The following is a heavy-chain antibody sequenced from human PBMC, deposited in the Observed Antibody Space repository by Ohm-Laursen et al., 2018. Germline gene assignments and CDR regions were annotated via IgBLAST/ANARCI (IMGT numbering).Heavy chain of an antibody. CDR1: GFTFSNYR. CDR2: INGDGTII. J-gene: IGHJ4*02. V-gene: IGHV3-74*01. CDR3: SKRALWLFFDY. Sequence: SLRLSCAASGFTFSNYRLHWVRHAPGRGLVWVSCINGDGTIINYADSVRGRFTISRDNAKNSMSLEMNSLRAEDTAVYYCSKRALWLFFDYWGQGTLVTVSS. D-gene: IGHD3-22*01.